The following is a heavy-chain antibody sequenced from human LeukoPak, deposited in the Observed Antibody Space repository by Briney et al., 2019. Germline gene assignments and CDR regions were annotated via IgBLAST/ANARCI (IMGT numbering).Heavy chain of an antibody. CDR3: AKDFTGKAGTYDY. CDR1: GFTFDDYA. CDR2: ISWDGGST. J-gene: IGHJ4*02. V-gene: IGHV3-43D*03. D-gene: IGHD6-13*01. Sequence: GGSLRLSCAASGFTFDDYAMHWVRQAPGKGLEWVSLISWDGGSTYYADSVKGRFTISRDNSKNSLYLQMNSLRAEDTALYYCAKDFTGKAGTYDYWGQGTLVTVSS.